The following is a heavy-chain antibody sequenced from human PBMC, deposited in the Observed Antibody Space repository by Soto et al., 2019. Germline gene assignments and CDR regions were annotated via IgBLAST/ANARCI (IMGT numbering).Heavy chain of an antibody. V-gene: IGHV4-31*03. CDR2: IYYSGST. D-gene: IGHD5-18*01. CDR3: ARAVDDSAYYYGMDV. J-gene: IGHJ6*02. CDR1: GGSISSGGYY. Sequence: PSETLSLTCTVSGGSISSGGYYWSWIRQRPGKGLEWIGYIYYSGSTYYNPSLKSRVTISVDTSKNQFSLKLSSVTAADTAVYYCARAVDDSAYYYGMDVWGQGTTVTVSS.